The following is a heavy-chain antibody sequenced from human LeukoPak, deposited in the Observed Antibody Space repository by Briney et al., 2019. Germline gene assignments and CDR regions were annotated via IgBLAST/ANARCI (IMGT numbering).Heavy chain of an antibody. Sequence: PSETLSLTCTVSGYSISSGYYWGWIRQPPGKGLEWIGSIYHSGSTYYNPSLKSRVTISVDTYKNQFSLKLSSVTAADTAVYYCARESVRGGPAVVVVFDYWGQGTLVTVSS. J-gene: IGHJ4*02. CDR3: ARESVRGGPAVVVVFDY. D-gene: IGHD2-15*01. CDR1: GYSISSGYY. V-gene: IGHV4-38-2*02. CDR2: IYHSGST.